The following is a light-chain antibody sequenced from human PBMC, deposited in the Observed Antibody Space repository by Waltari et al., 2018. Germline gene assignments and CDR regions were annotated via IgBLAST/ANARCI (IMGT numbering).Light chain of an antibody. Sequence: QSVMPPPPSVSGAPGQRVTLSGTGGSPHIGVHYDVHWYQQLPGTAPKLLIYANSNRPSGVPDRFSGSKSGTSASLAITGLQTKDEAVYYCQSYDSSLSAVVFGGGTKLTVL. J-gene: IGLJ3*02. CDR1: SPHIGVHYD. CDR2: ANS. V-gene: IGLV1-40*01. CDR3: QSYDSSLSAVV.